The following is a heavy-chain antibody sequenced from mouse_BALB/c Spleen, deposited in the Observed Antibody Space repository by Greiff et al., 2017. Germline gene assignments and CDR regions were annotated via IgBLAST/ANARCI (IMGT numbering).Heavy chain of an antibody. CDR3: ARGGTTVVATEGWFAY. D-gene: IGHD1-1*01. V-gene: IGHV3-6*02. CDR1: GYSITSGYY. CDR2: ISYDGSN. J-gene: IGHJ3*01. Sequence: EVQLQQSGPGLVKPSQSLSLTCSVTGYSITSGYYWNWIRQFPGNKLEWMGYISYDGSNNYNPSLKNRISITRDTSKNQFFLKLNSVTTEDTATYYCARGGTTVVATEGWFAYWGQGTLVTVSA.